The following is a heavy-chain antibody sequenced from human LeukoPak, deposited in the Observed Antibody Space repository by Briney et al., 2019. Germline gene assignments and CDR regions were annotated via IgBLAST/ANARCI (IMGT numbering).Heavy chain of an antibody. CDR2: ISAYNGNT. V-gene: IGHV1-18*01. D-gene: IGHD3-3*01. J-gene: IGHJ4*02. CDR3: ARLIDFWSAQYYFDY. CDR1: GYTFTSYG. Sequence: GASVKVSCKASGYTFTSYGISWVRQAPGQGLEWMGWISAYNGNTNYAQELQGRVTMTTDTSTSTAYMELRSLRSDDTAVYYCARLIDFWSAQYYFDYWGQGTLVTVSS.